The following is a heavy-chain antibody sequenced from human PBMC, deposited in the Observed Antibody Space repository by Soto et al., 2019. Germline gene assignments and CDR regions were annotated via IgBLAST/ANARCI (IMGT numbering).Heavy chain of an antibody. CDR2: IIPIFGTA. CDR1: GGTFSSYA. J-gene: IGHJ4*02. CDR3: ARDSSGGSFDY. Sequence: SVKVSCKASGGTFSSYAISWVRQAPGQGLEWMGGIIPIFGTANYAQKFQGRVTMTADESTSTAYMELRSLRSDDTAVYYCARDSSGGSFDYWGQGTLVTVSS. V-gene: IGHV1-69*13. D-gene: IGHD2-15*01.